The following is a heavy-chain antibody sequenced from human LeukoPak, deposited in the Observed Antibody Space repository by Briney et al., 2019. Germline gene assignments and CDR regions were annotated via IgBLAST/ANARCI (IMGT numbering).Heavy chain of an antibody. CDR2: ISGGGDYT. D-gene: IGHD1-1*01. CDR1: GFSFSSYS. J-gene: IGHJ4*02. V-gene: IGHV3-23*01. Sequence: GGSLRLSCAASGFSFSSYSMSWVRQAPGKGLEWVSAISGGGDYTLYVDSVKGRFTISRDNSKDTLYLQMSSLRAEDTAVYYCAKALETGHRQAAGYWGQGTLVAVSS. CDR3: AKALETGHRQAAGY.